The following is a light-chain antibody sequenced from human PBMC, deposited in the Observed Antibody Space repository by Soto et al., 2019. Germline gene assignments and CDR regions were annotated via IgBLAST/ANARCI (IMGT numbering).Light chain of an antibody. CDR1: QGISSY. CDR2: AAS. Sequence: DIPLTQSPSFLSASVGDRVTITCRASQGISSYLAWYQQKPGTAPQLLIYAASTLQSGVPSRFSGSGSGTEFTLTISSLQPEDFATYCCQQLHSNPYTFGQGTKVEI. CDR3: QQLHSNPYT. V-gene: IGKV1-9*01. J-gene: IGKJ2*01.